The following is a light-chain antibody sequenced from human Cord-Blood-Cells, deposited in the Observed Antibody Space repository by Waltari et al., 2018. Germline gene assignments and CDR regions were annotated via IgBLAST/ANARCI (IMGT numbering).Light chain of an antibody. Sequence: QSALTQPASVSGSPGPSITISCTGTSRDVWRYNLVSWYQQHPGKAPKLMIYEGSKRPSGVSNRFSGSKSGNTASLTISGLQAEDEADYYCCSYAGSSTYVFGTGTKVTVL. CDR2: EGS. V-gene: IGLV2-23*01. CDR1: SRDVWRYNL. CDR3: CSYAGSSTYV. J-gene: IGLJ1*01.